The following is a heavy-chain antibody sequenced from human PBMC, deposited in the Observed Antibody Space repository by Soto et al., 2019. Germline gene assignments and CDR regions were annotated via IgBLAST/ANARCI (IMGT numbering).Heavy chain of an antibody. CDR3: ARHHDYAWGYYRWYNDY. Sequence: ASVKVSCTASGYTFTSYDINWVRQATAQGIEWMGWMNTNSGNTGYAQKIQGRVTMNRNNSISTAYMEMNSLRSEDTAVHYCARHHDYAWGYYRWYNDYWGQGTLVTDSS. V-gene: IGHV1-8*01. J-gene: IGHJ4*02. CDR1: GYTFTSYD. D-gene: IGHD3-16*02. CDR2: MNTNSGNT.